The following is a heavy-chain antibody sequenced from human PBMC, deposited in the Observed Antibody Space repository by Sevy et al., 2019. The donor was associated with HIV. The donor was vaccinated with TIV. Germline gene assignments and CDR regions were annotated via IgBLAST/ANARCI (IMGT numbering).Heavy chain of an antibody. D-gene: IGHD3-10*01. CDR1: GYTFTSYG. V-gene: IGHV1-18*01. CDR2: ISAYNGNT. J-gene: IGHJ6*02. CDR3: ARDRSYYGSGSYDYYYYYGMDV. Sequence: ASVKVSCKASGYTFTSYGISWVRQAPGQGLEWMGWISAYNGNTNYAQMLQGRVTMTTDTSTSTAYMELRSLRSDDTAVYYCARDRSYYGSGSYDYYYYYGMDVWGQGTTVTVSS.